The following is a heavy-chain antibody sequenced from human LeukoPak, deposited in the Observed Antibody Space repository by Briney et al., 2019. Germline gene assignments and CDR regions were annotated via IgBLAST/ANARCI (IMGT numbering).Heavy chain of an antibody. J-gene: IGHJ3*02. D-gene: IGHD6-19*01. Sequence: GRSLRLSCAASGFTFSSYGMHWVRQAPGKGLEWVAVISYDGSNKYYADSVKDRFTISRDNSKNTLYLQMNSLRAEDTAVYYCAKDWGRRAVAGDAFDIWSQGTMVTVSS. CDR2: ISYDGSNK. CDR1: GFTFSSYG. CDR3: AKDWGRRAVAGDAFDI. V-gene: IGHV3-30*18.